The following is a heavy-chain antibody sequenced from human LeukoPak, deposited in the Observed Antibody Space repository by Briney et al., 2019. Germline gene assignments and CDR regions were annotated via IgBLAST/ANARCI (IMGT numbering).Heavy chain of an antibody. Sequence: PGGSLRLSCAASGFTFSSYSMNWVRQAPGKGLEWVSSISSSISYIYYADSVKGRFTISRDNAKNSLYLQMNSLRAEDTAVYYCARVEGYSSSAFDYWGQGTLVTVSS. CDR2: ISSSISYI. D-gene: IGHD6-6*01. CDR3: ARVEGYSSSAFDY. V-gene: IGHV3-21*01. J-gene: IGHJ4*02. CDR1: GFTFSSYS.